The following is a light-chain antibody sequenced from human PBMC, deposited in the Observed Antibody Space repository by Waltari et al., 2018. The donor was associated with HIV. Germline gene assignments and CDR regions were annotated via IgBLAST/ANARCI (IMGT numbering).Light chain of an antibody. Sequence: QSALTQPASVSGSPGKSITISCTGTSSAVGAYNYVSWYQQHPGKAPKLMIYDVNKRPSGVSNRFSGSKSGNTASLTISGLQAEDEADYYCCSYAGSSTVVFGGGTKLTVL. CDR3: CSYAGSSTVV. J-gene: IGLJ2*01. V-gene: IGLV2-23*02. CDR2: DVN. CDR1: SSAVGAYNY.